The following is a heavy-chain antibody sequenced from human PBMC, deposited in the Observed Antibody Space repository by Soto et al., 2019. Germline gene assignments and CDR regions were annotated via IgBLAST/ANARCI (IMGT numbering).Heavy chain of an antibody. Sequence: EVQLLEAGGGLVQPGGSLRLSCAASGFTFNSSAMSWVRQAPGKGLEWVSTTSGGAGSTYYADSVKGRFTISRDNSKNTLYLKMNSLRADDTAVYYCAKGRYRIGWYDPYFDYWGQGTLVTVSS. CDR1: GFTFNSSA. CDR3: AKGRYRIGWYDPYFDY. D-gene: IGHD6-19*01. J-gene: IGHJ4*02. V-gene: IGHV3-23*01. CDR2: TSGGAGST.